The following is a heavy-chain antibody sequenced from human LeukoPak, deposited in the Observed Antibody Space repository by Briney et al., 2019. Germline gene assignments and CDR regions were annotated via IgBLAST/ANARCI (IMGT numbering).Heavy chain of an antibody. CDR3: ARVRSGLPRKYYFDY. CDR1: GGSFSGYY. CDR2: INHSGST. D-gene: IGHD1-14*01. Sequence: SETLSLTCAVYGGSFSGYYWSWIRQPPGKGLEWIGGINHSGSTNYNPSLKSRVTISVDTSKNQFSLKLSSVTAADMAVYYCARVRSGLPRKYYFDYWGQGTLVTVSS. J-gene: IGHJ4*02. V-gene: IGHV4-34*01.